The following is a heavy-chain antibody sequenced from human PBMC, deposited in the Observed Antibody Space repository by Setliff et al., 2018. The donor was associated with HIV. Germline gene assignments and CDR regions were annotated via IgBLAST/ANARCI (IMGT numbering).Heavy chain of an antibody. CDR1: GASISSGTFY. CDR3: ARHAIVDTAGRGFDY. J-gene: IGHJ4*02. Sequence: SETLSLTCNVSGASISSGTFYWTWIRQPAGKGLEWIGHISTRGTTNYNPSLKSRVTISVDTSKNQFSLKLSSVTATDTAVYYCARHAIVDTAGRGFDYWGQGTLVTVSS. V-gene: IGHV4-61*09. D-gene: IGHD5-18*01. CDR2: ISTRGTT.